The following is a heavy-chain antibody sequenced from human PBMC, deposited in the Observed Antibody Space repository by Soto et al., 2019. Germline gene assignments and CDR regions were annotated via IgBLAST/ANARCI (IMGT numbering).Heavy chain of an antibody. V-gene: IGHV3-30*18. CDR2: ISYDGSNK. J-gene: IGHJ4*02. D-gene: IGHD4-17*01. Sequence: PGGSLRLSCTASGFTFSSYGMHRVRQAPGKGLEWVAVISYDGSNKYYADSVKGRFTISRDNSKNTLYLQMNSLRAEDTAVYYCAKDHDYGDYFDYWGQGTLVTVSS. CDR1: GFTFSSYG. CDR3: AKDHDYGDYFDY.